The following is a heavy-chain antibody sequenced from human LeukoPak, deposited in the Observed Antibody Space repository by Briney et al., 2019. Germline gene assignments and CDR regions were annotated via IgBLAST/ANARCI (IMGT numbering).Heavy chain of an antibody. D-gene: IGHD6-13*01. CDR3: AKDGRVAAAAYYFDY. J-gene: IGHJ4*02. CDR2: IANDGRDK. CDR1: GFTFSSHG. V-gene: IGHV3-30*18. Sequence: PGRSLRLSCAASGFTFSSHGMHWVRQAPGKGLEWVAVIANDGRDKKYADSVKGRFTISRDYSKNTLYLQMNSLRAEDTAVYYCAKDGRVAAAAYYFDYWGQGTLATVSS.